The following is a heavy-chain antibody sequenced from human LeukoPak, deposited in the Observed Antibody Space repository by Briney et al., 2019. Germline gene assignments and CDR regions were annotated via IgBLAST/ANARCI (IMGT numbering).Heavy chain of an antibody. J-gene: IGHJ4*02. Sequence: SETLSLTCAVYGGSFNSYYWTWIRLPPGKRLEWIGEVHHSGSTNYNPSFEGRVSISVDTSKKQFSLKLRSVTAADTAVYYCCSGAYLYWGQGTLVSVCS. CDR2: VHHSGST. CDR1: GGSFNSYY. D-gene: IGHD6-19*01. CDR3: CSGAYLY. V-gene: IGHV4-34*01.